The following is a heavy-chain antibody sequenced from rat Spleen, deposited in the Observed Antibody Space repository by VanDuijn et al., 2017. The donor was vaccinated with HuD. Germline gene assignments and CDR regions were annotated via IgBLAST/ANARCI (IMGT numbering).Heavy chain of an antibody. J-gene: IGHJ2*01. CDR1: GLSSSNYD. CDR2: ISYDGTAT. V-gene: IGHV5-20*01. CDR3: TKYYSSYTPFAY. Sequence: EVQVVESGGGLVQPGRSMKLSCAASGLSSSNYDMAWVRQAPTKGLEWVASISYDGTATYYRDSVKGRFTLSRDNAKSTLYLQMGSLRSEDTATYYCTKYYSSYTPFAYWGQGVMVTVSS. D-gene: IGHD1-2*01.